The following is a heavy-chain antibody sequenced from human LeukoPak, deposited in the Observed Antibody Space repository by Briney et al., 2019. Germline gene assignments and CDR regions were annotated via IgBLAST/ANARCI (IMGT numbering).Heavy chain of an antibody. CDR1: GGTFSSYA. D-gene: IGHD6-19*01. CDR2: IIPILGIA. J-gene: IGHJ6*02. CDR3: ARARIAVAGLYYYGMDV. V-gene: IGHV1-69*04. Sequence: RASVKVSCKASGGTFSSYAISWVRQAPGQGLEWMGRIIPILGIANYAQKFQGRVTITADKSTSAAYMELSSLRSEDTAVYYCARARIAVAGLYYYGMDVWGQGTTVTVSS.